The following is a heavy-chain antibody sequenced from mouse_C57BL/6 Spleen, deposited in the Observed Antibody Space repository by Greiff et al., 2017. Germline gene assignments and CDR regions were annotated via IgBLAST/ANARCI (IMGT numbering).Heavy chain of an antibody. J-gene: IGHJ2*01. CDR3: TVNWDAYFDY. CDR2: IRLKSDNYAT. V-gene: IGHV6-3*01. Sequence: EVKVEESGGGLVQPGGSMKLSCVASGFTFSNYWMNWVRQSPEKGLEWVAQIRLKSDNYATHYAESVKGRFTISRDDSKSSVYLQMNNLRAEDTGIYYCTVNWDAYFDYWGQGTTLTVSS. CDR1: GFTFSNYW. D-gene: IGHD4-1*01.